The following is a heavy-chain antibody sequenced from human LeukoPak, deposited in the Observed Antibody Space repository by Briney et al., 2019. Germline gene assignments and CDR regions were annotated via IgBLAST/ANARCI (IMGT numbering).Heavy chain of an antibody. Sequence: SETLSLTCTVSGGSISSSSYYWGWIRQPPGKGLEWIGSIYYSGSTYYNPSLKSRVTISVDTSKNQFSLKLSSVTAADTAVYYCAREESGIAAAGTSCWGQRTLVTVSS. D-gene: IGHD6-13*01. V-gene: IGHV4-39*07. CDR2: IYYSGST. CDR3: AREESGIAAAGTSC. J-gene: IGHJ4*02. CDR1: GGSISSSSYY.